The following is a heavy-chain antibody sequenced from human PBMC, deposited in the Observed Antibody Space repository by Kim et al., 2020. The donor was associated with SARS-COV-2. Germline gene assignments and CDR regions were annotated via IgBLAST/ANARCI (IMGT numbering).Heavy chain of an antibody. V-gene: IGHV4-34*01. CDR1: GGSFSGYY. Sequence: SETLSLTCAVYGGSFSGYYWSWIRQPPGKGLEWIGEINHSGSTNYNPSLKSRVTISVDTSKNQFSLKLSSVTAADTAVYYCARGLSSYFDWFHYGMDVWGQGTTVTVSS. CDR2: INHSGST. J-gene: IGHJ6*02. CDR3: ARGLSSYFDWFHYGMDV. D-gene: IGHD3-9*01.